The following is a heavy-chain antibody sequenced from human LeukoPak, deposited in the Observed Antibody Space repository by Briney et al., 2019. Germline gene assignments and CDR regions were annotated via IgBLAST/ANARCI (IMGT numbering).Heavy chain of an antibody. CDR2: IKQDGSEK. V-gene: IGHV3-7*01. D-gene: IGHD3-9*01. J-gene: IGHJ3*02. CDR3: ARDLNILTGYYYDAFDI. CDR1: GFTFNSYG. Sequence: GGSLRLSCAASGFTFNSYGMSWVRQAPGKGREWGANIKQDGSEKYYVDSVKARFTISRDKAKNSLYLQMNSLRAEDTAVYYCARDLNILTGYYYDAFDIWGQGTMVTVSS.